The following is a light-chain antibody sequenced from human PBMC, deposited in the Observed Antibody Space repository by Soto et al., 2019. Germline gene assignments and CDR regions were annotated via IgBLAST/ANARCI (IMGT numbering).Light chain of an antibody. Sequence: IVLAQSPGTLSLSPGERATLSCRASQSVSNNYLAWYQQKPGQAPRLLIYGASNRATGIPDRFSGSGSGTDFTRTISRLEPDDLAVYYCLQYGSSPRKFGRGTKVDIK. CDR3: LQYGSSPRK. V-gene: IGKV3-20*01. CDR1: QSVSNNY. J-gene: IGKJ1*01. CDR2: GAS.